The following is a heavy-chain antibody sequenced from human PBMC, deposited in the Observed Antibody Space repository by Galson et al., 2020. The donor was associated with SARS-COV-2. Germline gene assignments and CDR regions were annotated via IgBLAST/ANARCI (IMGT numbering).Heavy chain of an antibody. CDR1: GFTFSSYG. V-gene: IGHV3-30*18. D-gene: IGHD2-8*01. J-gene: IGHJ6*02. Sequence: TGGSLRLSCAASGFTFSSYGMHWVCQAPGKGLEWVAVISYDGSNKYYADSVKGRFTISRDNSKNTLYLQMNSLRAEDTAVYYCAKDRSIVLMVYAIGSGGMDVWGQGTTVTVSS. CDR3: AKDRSIVLMVYAIGSGGMDV. CDR2: ISYDGSNK.